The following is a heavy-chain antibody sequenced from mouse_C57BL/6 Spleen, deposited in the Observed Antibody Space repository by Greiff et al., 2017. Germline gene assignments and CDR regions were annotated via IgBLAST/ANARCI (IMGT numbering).Heavy chain of an antibody. CDR1: GYTFTSYW. CDR3: AREEDYGNSLFDY. CDR2: IHPNSGST. J-gene: IGHJ2*01. D-gene: IGHD2-1*01. V-gene: IGHV1-64*01. Sequence: VQLQQPGAELVKPGASVTLSCKASGYTFTSYWMHWVKQRPGQGLEWIGMIHPNSGSTNYNEKFKSKATLTVDKSSSTAYMQLSSLTSEDSAVYYCAREEDYGNSLFDYWGQGTTLTVSS.